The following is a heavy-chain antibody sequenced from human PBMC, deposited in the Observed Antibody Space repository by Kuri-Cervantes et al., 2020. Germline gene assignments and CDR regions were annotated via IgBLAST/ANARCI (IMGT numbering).Heavy chain of an antibody. V-gene: IGHV3-66*01. CDR1: GFTVSSNY. Sequence: GGSLRLSCAASGFTVSSNYMSWVRQAPGKGLGWVSVICSGGNTYYADSVKGRFTISRDNSKNTMYLQMNSLRAEDTAVYYCARMGMGTVMLRGVRSHYYFDYWGQGTLVTVSS. CDR3: ARMGMGTVMLRGVRSHYYFDY. D-gene: IGHD3-10*01. J-gene: IGHJ4*02. CDR2: ICSGGNT.